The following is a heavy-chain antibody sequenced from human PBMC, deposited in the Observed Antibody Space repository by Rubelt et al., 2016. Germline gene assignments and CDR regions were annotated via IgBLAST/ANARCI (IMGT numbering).Heavy chain of an antibody. CDR2: IYWDDDK. Sequence: QITLKESGPTLVKPTQTLTLTCTFSGFSLSTSGVSVGWIRQPPGKALEWLALIYWDDDKRYSPSPKSRPTIHKDTSRNQVVLTMTNMDPVDPAIYYCAHSEYTYGRFDYWGQGTLVTVSS. CDR3: AHSEYTYGRFDY. D-gene: IGHD5-18*01. V-gene: IGHV2-5*02. J-gene: IGHJ4*02. CDR1: GFSLSTSGVS.